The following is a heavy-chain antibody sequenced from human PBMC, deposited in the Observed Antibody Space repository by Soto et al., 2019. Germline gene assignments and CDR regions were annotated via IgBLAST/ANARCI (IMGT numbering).Heavy chain of an antibody. V-gene: IGHV3-30-3*01. D-gene: IGHD2-21*02. CDR2: ISYDGSNK. CDR1: GFTFSSYA. Sequence: VGSLRLSCAASGFTFSSYAMHWVRQAPGKGLEWVAVISYDGSNKYYADSAKGRFTISRDNSKNTLYLQMNSLRAEDTAVYYCARLDRVPGVVTAIVGAFDIWGQGTMVTVSS. CDR3: ARLDRVPGVVTAIVGAFDI. J-gene: IGHJ3*02.